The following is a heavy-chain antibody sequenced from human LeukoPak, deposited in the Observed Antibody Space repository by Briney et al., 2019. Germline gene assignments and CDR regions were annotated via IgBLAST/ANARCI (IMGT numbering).Heavy chain of an antibody. CDR3: ARDLHVGDYVGY. CDR1: GFTFSSYG. CDR2: IWYDGSNK. D-gene: IGHD1-26*01. Sequence: GGSLRLSCAASGFTFSSYGMHRVRQAPGKGLEWVAVIWYDGSNKYYADSVKGRFTISRDNSKNTLYLQMNSLRAEDTAVYYCARDLHVGDYVGYWGQGTLVTVSS. V-gene: IGHV3-33*01. J-gene: IGHJ4*02.